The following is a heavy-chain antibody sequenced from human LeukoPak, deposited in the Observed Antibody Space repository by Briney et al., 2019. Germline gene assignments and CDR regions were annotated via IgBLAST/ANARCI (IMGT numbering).Heavy chain of an antibody. Sequence: SETLSLTCTVSGGSISSYYWSWIRQPPGKGLEWIGYIHYSGSSRSHPSLNSRVTMSVDTSKSQFSLKLTSVTAADTAVYYCARGRRTAVVTDFDYWGQGTLVTVSS. D-gene: IGHD2-21*02. CDR3: ARGRRTAVVTDFDY. CDR2: IHYSGSS. V-gene: IGHV4-59*01. J-gene: IGHJ4*02. CDR1: GGSISSYY.